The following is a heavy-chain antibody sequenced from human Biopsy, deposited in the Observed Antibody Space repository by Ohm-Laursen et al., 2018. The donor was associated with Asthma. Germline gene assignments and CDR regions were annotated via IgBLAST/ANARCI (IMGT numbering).Heavy chain of an antibody. Sequence: GTLSLTCTVSGGSVSTGSYYWSWIRQPPGKGLEWLGYIYYTGSDNYNPSLKSRVTISVDTSKNQFSLKLSSVTAADTAVYYCARDLSFYDSSGYYRRWFDPWGQGTLVTVSS. D-gene: IGHD3-22*01. CDR3: ARDLSFYDSSGYYRRWFDP. CDR1: GGSVSTGSYY. CDR2: IYYTGSD. J-gene: IGHJ5*02. V-gene: IGHV4-61*01.